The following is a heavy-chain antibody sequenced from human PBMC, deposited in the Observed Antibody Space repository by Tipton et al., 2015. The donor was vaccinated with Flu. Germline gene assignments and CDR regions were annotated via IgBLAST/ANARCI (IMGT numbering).Heavy chain of an antibody. J-gene: IGHJ4*02. Sequence: SLRLSCAVSGFTFSDYGMHWVRQAPGKGLEWVAFIRHDESDKYYAASVKGRFTISRDNSKNALYLLINSLRAEDTAVYYCAKDGWNTSGWYPFDYWGQGTLVTVSS. CDR2: IRHDESDK. CDR1: GFTFSDYG. CDR3: AKDGWNTSGWYPFDY. D-gene: IGHD6-19*01. V-gene: IGHV3-30*02.